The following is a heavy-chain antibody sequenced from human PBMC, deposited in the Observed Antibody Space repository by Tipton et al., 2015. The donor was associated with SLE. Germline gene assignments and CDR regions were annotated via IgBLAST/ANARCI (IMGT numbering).Heavy chain of an antibody. V-gene: IGHV4-59*11. CDR1: GGSISSHY. J-gene: IGHJ6*02. D-gene: IGHD3-3*01. CDR3: ARANYDFWSGYGMDV. Sequence: TLSLTCTVSGGSISSHYWSWIRQPPGKGLEWIGYIYYSGSTNYNPSLKSRVTISVDTSKNQFSLKLSSVTAADTAVYYCARANYDFWSGYGMDVWGQGTTVTVSS. CDR2: IYYSGST.